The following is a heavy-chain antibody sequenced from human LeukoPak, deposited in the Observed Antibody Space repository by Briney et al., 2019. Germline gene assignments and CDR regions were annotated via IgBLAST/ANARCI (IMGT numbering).Heavy chain of an antibody. J-gene: IGHJ6*02. Sequence: ASVKVSYKASGYTFTSYAMHWVRQAPGQRLEWMGWINAGNGNTKYSQKFQGRVTITRDTSASTAYMELSSLRSEDTAVYYCARDTPDHYDFWSGYRNYGMDVWGQGTTVTVSS. D-gene: IGHD3-3*01. CDR1: GYTFTSYA. CDR3: ARDTPDHYDFWSGYRNYGMDV. V-gene: IGHV1-3*01. CDR2: INAGNGNT.